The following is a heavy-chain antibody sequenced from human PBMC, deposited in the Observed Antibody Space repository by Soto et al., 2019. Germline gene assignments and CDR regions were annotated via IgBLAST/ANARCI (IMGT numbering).Heavy chain of an antibody. V-gene: IGHV3-30*18. D-gene: IGHD3-22*01. J-gene: IGHJ3*02. CDR2: ISYDGSNK. CDR1: GFTFSSYG. Sequence: QVQLVESGGGVVQPGRSLRLSCAASGFTFSSYGMHWVRQAPGKGLEWVAVISYDGSNKYYADSVKGRFTISRDNSKNTLYLQMNSLRAEDTAVYYCAKGLTNYYDSSGYPYNAFDIWGQGTMVTVSS. CDR3: AKGLTNYYDSSGYPYNAFDI.